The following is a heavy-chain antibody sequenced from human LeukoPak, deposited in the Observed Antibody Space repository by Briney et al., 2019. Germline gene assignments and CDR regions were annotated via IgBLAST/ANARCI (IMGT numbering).Heavy chain of an antibody. CDR1: GYTFTSYD. CDR3: ARDFEWLRLNNWFDP. V-gene: IGHV1-8*01. Sequence: ASVKVSCKASGYTFTSYDINWVRQATGQGLEWMGWMNPNSGNTGYAQKFQGRVTMTRNTSISTAYMELSSLRSEDTAVYYCARDFEWLRLNNWFDPWGQGTLVTVSS. D-gene: IGHD5-12*01. J-gene: IGHJ5*02. CDR2: MNPNSGNT.